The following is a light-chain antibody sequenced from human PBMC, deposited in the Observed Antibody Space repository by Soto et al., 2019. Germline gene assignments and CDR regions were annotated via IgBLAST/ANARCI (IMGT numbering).Light chain of an antibody. Sequence: QSVLTQPPSVSAAPGQKVTISCSGSSSNIGNNYVSWYQQLPGTAPKLLIYDSNKRPSGIPDRFSGSKSGTSASLAITGLQAEDEADYNCQSYDSSLSGVVFGTGTKLTVL. V-gene: IGLV1-51*01. J-gene: IGLJ1*01. CDR2: DSN. CDR3: QSYDSSLSGVV. CDR1: SSNIGNNY.